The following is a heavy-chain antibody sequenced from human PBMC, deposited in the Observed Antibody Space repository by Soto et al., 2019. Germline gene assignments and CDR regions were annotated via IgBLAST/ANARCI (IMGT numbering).Heavy chain of an antibody. V-gene: IGHV3-30*18. CDR3: AKDSGPSIAARPSWFDP. J-gene: IGHJ5*02. D-gene: IGHD6-6*01. CDR2: ISYDGSNK. Sequence: GGSLRLSCAASGFTFSSYGMHWVRQAPGKGLEWVAVISYDGSNKYYADSVKGRFTISRDNSKNTLYLQMNSLRAEDTAVYYCAKDSGPSIAARPSWFDPWGQGTLVTVSS. CDR1: GFTFSSYG.